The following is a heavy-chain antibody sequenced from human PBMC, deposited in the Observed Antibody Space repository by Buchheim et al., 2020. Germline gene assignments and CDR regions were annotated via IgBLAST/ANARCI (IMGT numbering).Heavy chain of an antibody. CDR3: ARDGDTGWFDY. Sequence: QVQLVESGGALVKPGGSLRLSCAASGFTFSGNYMNWIRQAPGKGLEWVSYISGSGNIIYYADSVKGRFTISRDNAKNLLYLQMSSLKVEDTAVYYCARDGDTGWFDYWGQGTL. J-gene: IGHJ4*02. V-gene: IGHV3-11*01. CDR2: ISGSGNII. CDR1: GFTFSGNY. D-gene: IGHD6-19*01.